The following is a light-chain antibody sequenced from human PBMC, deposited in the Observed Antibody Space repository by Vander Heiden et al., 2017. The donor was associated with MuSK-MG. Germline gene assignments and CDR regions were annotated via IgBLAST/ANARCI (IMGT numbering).Light chain of an antibody. Sequence: AIRMTQSPSSFSASTGDRVTITCRASQGISVYLAWYQQKPGKAPKLLIYAASTLQSGVPSRFSGSGSGTDFTLTISCLQSEDFATYYCQQYDSYPRTFGQGTKVEIK. CDR1: QGISVY. J-gene: IGKJ1*01. CDR2: AAS. V-gene: IGKV1-8*01. CDR3: QQYDSYPRT.